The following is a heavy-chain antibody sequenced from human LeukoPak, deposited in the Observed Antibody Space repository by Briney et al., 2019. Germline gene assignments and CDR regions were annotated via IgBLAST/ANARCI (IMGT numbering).Heavy chain of an antibody. D-gene: IGHD3-22*01. CDR2: MNPNSGNT. J-gene: IGHJ4*02. Sequence: ASVNVSCKASGYTFTSYDINWVRQAAGQGLEWMGWMNPNSGNTGYAQKFQGRVTITRNTSISTAYMELSSLRSEDTAVYYCARATPWNYYDSSPYYFDYWGQGTLVTVSS. V-gene: IGHV1-8*03. CDR3: ARATPWNYYDSSPYYFDY. CDR1: GYTFTSYD.